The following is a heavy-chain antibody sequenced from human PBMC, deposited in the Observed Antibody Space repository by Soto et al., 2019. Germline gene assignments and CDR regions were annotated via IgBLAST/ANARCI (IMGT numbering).Heavy chain of an antibody. V-gene: IGHV1-18*04. CDR1: GYTFTSYG. D-gene: IGHD2-21*02. J-gene: IGHJ5*02. Sequence: ASVKVSCKASGYTFTSYGISWVRQAPGQGLEWMGWISAYNGNTNCAQKLQGRVTMTTDTSTSTAYMELRSLRSDDTAVYYCARDQIVVVTAIPESDWFDPWGQGTLVTVSS. CDR3: ARDQIVVVTAIPESDWFDP. CDR2: ISAYNGNT.